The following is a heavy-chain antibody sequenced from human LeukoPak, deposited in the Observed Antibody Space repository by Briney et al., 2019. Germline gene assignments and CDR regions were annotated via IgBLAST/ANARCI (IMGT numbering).Heavy chain of an antibody. CDR1: GFTFSNAW. CDR3: TTYGSGRKFDY. D-gene: IGHD3-10*01. V-gene: IGHV3-15*01. J-gene: IGHJ4*02. CDR2: IKSKTDGGTT. Sequence: PGGSLRLPCAASGFTFSNAWMSWVRQAPGKGLEWVGRIKSKTDGGTTDYAAPVKGRFTISRDDSTNTLYLQMNSLKSEDTAVYYCTTYGSGRKFDYWGQGILVTVSS.